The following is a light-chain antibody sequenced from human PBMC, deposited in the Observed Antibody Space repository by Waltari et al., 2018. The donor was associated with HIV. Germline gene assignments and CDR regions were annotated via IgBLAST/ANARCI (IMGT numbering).Light chain of an antibody. V-gene: IGLV8-61*01. CDR3: VLYVGSGISV. Sequence: QIVATQEPSLSVSPGGTVTITCGLSSGTVSITSYPSWYQQISGQAPRTLIYSTNYRSSGVPDRFSGSIFGNRAALTITGAQAEDEADYYCVLYVGSGISVFGGGTKLTVL. CDR1: SGTVSITSY. J-gene: IGLJ3*02. CDR2: STN.